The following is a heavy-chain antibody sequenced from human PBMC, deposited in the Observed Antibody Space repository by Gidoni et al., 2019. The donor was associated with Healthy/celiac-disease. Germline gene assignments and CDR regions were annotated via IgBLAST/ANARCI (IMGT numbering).Heavy chain of an antibody. J-gene: IGHJ4*02. CDR1: VSTFSSSG. CDR2: ISYNGSNK. Sequence: QVQLVESGGGVVQPGRSRRLPWAASVSTFSSSGMHWVRQAPGKGLGWVGVISYNGSNKYYADSVKGRFTISRDNSKNTLYLQMNSLGAEDTAVYYCARDGEQQLVGLDYWGQGTLVTVSS. CDR3: ARDGEQQLVGLDY. V-gene: IGHV3-30*03. D-gene: IGHD6-13*01.